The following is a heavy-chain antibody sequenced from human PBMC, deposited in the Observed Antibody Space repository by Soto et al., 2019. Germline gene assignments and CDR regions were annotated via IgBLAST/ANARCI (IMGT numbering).Heavy chain of an antibody. J-gene: IGHJ4*02. Sequence: GGSLRLSCAASGFTFSSYSMNWVRQAPGKGLEWVSSISSSSSYIYYADSVKGRFTISRDNAKNSLYLQMNSLRAEDTAVYYCARDYLNCGGDCRPLGFDYWGQGTLVTVSS. CDR3: ARDYLNCGGDCRPLGFDY. CDR2: ISSSSSYI. D-gene: IGHD2-21*02. CDR1: GFTFSSYS. V-gene: IGHV3-21*01.